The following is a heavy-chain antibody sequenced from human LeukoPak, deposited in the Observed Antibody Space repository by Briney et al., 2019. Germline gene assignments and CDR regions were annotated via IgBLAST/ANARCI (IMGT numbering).Heavy chain of an antibody. J-gene: IGHJ4*02. Sequence: GRSLRLSCAASGFTFSSYAMHWVRQAPGKGLEWVAVISYDGSNKYYADSVKGRFTISRDNSKNTLYLQMNSLRAEDPAVYYCARDPESSGWYDYWGQGTLVTVSS. CDR2: ISYDGSNK. CDR1: GFTFSSYA. V-gene: IGHV3-30-3*01. D-gene: IGHD6-19*01. CDR3: ARDPESSGWYDY.